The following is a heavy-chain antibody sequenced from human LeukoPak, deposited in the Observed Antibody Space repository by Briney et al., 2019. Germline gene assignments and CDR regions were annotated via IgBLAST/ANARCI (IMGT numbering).Heavy chain of an antibody. CDR2: FDPEDGET. J-gene: IGHJ4*02. V-gene: IGHV1-24*01. CDR3: ATPPRYDSSGYPYY. D-gene: IGHD3-22*01. Sequence: ASVKVSCKASGYTFTGYYMHWVRQAPGKGLEWMGGFDPEDGETIYAQKFQGRVTMTEDTSTDTAYMELSSLRSEDTAVYYCATPPRYDSSGYPYYWGQGTLVTVSS. CDR1: GYTFTGYY.